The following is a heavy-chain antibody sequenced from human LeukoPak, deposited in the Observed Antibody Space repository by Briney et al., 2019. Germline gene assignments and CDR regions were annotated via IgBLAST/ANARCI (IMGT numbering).Heavy chain of an antibody. CDR1: GFTFSSYW. CDR3: AREVQDYDSSGYDY. J-gene: IGHJ4*02. CDR2: IKQDGSAT. D-gene: IGHD3-22*01. Sequence: GGSLRLSCAASGFTFSSYWMSWVRQAPGKGLEWVANIKQDGSATNYVDSVKGRFTVSRDNAKNSLYLQMNSPRAEDTAIYYCAREVQDYDSSGYDYWGQGTLVTVSS. V-gene: IGHV3-7*01.